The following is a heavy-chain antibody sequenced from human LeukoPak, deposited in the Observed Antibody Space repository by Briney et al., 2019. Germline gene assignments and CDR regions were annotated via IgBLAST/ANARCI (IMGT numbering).Heavy chain of an antibody. Sequence: GGSLRLSCKGSGYSFTSYWIGWVRHMPGKGLEWLGIIYPGDSDTTYSPSFEGQVTISADKSISTAYLQWSSLKASDTAMYYCASRKGYGSGSFLDGFDIWGQGTMVTVSS. CDR2: IYPGDSDT. CDR1: GYSFTSYW. V-gene: IGHV5-51*01. J-gene: IGHJ3*02. CDR3: ASRKGYGSGSFLDGFDI. D-gene: IGHD3-10*01.